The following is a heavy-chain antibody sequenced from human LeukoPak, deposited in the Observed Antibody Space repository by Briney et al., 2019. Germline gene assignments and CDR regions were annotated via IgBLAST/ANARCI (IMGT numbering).Heavy chain of an antibody. Sequence: PGGSLRLFCAASGFTFSSYGMHWVRQAPGKGLEWVAFIRYDGSNEYYADSVKGRFTISRDNSKNTLYLQMNSLRAEDTAVYYCAKLLTGGYSYGQNDCWGQGTLVTVSS. V-gene: IGHV3-30*02. D-gene: IGHD5-18*01. J-gene: IGHJ4*02. CDR1: GFTFSSYG. CDR2: IRYDGSNE. CDR3: AKLLTGGYSYGQNDC.